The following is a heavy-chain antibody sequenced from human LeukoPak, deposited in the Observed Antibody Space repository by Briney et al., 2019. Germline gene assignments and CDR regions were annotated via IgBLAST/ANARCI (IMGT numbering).Heavy chain of an antibody. D-gene: IGHD4-17*01. CDR3: ARVRNDYGDYWAAFDI. CDR1: GGSISSGGYY. V-gene: IGHV4-30-4*08. CDR2: IYYSGSI. Sequence: PSQTLSLTCTVSGGSISSGGYYWSWIRQPPGKGLEWIGYIYYSGSIYYNPSLKSRVTISVDTSKNQFPLKLSSVTAADTAVYYCARVRNDYGDYWAAFDIWGQGTMVTVSS. J-gene: IGHJ3*02.